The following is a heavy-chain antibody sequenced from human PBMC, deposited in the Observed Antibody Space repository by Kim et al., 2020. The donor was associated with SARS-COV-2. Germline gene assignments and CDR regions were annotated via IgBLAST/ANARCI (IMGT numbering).Heavy chain of an antibody. Sequence: PSLKSRVTISVDTSRNQFSLKLSSVTAADTAVYYCARDAPHGYSYRAFDYWGQGTLVTVSS. V-gene: IGHV4-39*02. CDR3: ARDAPHGYSYRAFDY. J-gene: IGHJ4*02. D-gene: IGHD5-18*01.